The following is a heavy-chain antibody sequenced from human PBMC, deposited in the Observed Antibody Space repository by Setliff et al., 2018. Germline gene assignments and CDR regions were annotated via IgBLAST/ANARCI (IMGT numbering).Heavy chain of an antibody. J-gene: IGHJ4*02. D-gene: IGHD2-15*01. Sequence: ASVKVSCKASGRSLTSNHFHWGRQAPGKGLEWMGTINPNAGYTIYAPAFQGRVAMTTDTSTGTAYMELSGLTSADTAIYYCIVNMVRPVTGLDSWGPGTLVTVSS. CDR2: INPNAGYT. V-gene: IGHV1-46*01. CDR1: GRSLTSNH. CDR3: IVNMVRPVTGLDS.